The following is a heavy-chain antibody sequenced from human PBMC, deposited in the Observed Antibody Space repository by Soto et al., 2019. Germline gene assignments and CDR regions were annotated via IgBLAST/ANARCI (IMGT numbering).Heavy chain of an antibody. V-gene: IGHV4-30-4*01. D-gene: IGHD1-1*01. CDR2: VYYTGST. CDR3: ARDRSNSPDLFDP. Sequence: QVQLQESGPGLVKPSQTLSLTCSVSGGSINSDEYYWSWIRQPPGGGLEWIGHVYYTGSTSYSPSLKSRLTISVDTSKNQFSLRLNSVSAADTAVYYCARDRSNSPDLFDPWGQGTLVTVSS. CDR1: GGSINSDEYY. J-gene: IGHJ5*02.